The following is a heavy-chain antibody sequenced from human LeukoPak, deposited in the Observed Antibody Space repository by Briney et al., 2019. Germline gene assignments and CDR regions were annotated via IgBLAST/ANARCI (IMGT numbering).Heavy chain of an antibody. CDR1: GFSFTIHS. CDR3: ARDLIGTGAIDF. Sequence: GGSLRLSCVASGFSFTIHSMNWVRQAPGGGPEWLSYINDISSAIYYADSVKGRFSISRDNARNSLYLQMDSLRAEDTAVYFCARDLIGTGAIDFWGQGSLVTVSS. J-gene: IGHJ4*02. D-gene: IGHD1-14*01. CDR2: INDISSAI. V-gene: IGHV3-48*01.